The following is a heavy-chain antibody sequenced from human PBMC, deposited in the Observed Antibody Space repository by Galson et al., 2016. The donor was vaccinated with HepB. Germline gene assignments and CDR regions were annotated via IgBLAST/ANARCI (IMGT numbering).Heavy chain of an antibody. Sequence: VKVSCKASGYTFTSYDINWVRQATGQGLEWMGWMNSDSGNTVYAQKFQGRLTMTRNTSISTAYMELSSLTSEDTAIYFCARGPGSFGYWGQGSLFTVSS. CDR2: MNSDSGNT. D-gene: IGHD1-26*01. CDR1: GYTFTSYD. V-gene: IGHV1-8*01. CDR3: ARGPGSFGY. J-gene: IGHJ4*02.